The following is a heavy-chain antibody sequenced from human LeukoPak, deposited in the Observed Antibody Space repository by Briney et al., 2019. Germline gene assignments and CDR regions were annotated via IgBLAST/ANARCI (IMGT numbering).Heavy chain of an antibody. CDR3: ATTYYYDSSGYYLFDY. J-gene: IGHJ4*02. Sequence: PGGSLRLSCAASGFTFSSYSMNWVRQAPGKGLEWVSSISSSSSYIYYADSVKGRFTISRDNAKISLYLQMNSLTAEDTAVYYCATTYYYDSSGYYLFDYWGQGTLVNVSS. CDR2: ISSSSSYI. CDR1: GFTFSSYS. V-gene: IGHV3-21*01. D-gene: IGHD3-22*01.